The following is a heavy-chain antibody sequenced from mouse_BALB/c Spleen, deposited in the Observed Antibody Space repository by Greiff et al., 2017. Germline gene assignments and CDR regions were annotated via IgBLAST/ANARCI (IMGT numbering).Heavy chain of an antibody. CDR1: GFTFSNYW. CDR2: IRLKSNNYAT. D-gene: IGHD2-13*01. J-gene: IGHJ2*01. Sequence: EVQRVESGGGLVQPGGSMKLSCVASGFTFSNYWMNWVRQSPEKGLEWVAEIRLKSNNYATHYAESVKGRFTISRDDSKSSVYLQMNNLRAEDTGIYYCTTRYYFDYWGQGTTLTVSS. CDR3: TTRYYFDY. V-gene: IGHV6-6*02.